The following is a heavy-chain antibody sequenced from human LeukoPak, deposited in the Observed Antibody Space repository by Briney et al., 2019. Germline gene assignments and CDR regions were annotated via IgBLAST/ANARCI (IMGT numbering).Heavy chain of an antibody. D-gene: IGHD3-16*01. J-gene: IGHJ4*02. CDR3: ARGPGGY. CDR1: GGSFSGYY. Sequence: SETLSLTCAVYGGSFSGYYWSWIRQPPGKGLEWIGEINHSGSTNYNPSLKSRVTISVDTSKNQFSLKLSSVTVADTAVYYCARGPGGYWGQGTLVTVSS. V-gene: IGHV4-34*01. CDR2: INHSGST.